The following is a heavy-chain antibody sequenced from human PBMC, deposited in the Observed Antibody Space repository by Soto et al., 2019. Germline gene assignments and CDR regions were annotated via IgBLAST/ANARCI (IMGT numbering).Heavy chain of an antibody. CDR1: GFTFSSYS. V-gene: IGHV3-48*02. CDR2: ISSSSSTI. Sequence: EVQLVESGGGLVQPGGSLRLPCAASGFTFSSYSMNWVRQAPGKGLEWVSYISSSSSTIYYADSVKGRFTISRDNAKNSLYLQMNSLRDEDTAVYYCARTQYSSSSNGMDVWGQGTTVTVSS. D-gene: IGHD6-13*01. J-gene: IGHJ6*02. CDR3: ARTQYSSSSNGMDV.